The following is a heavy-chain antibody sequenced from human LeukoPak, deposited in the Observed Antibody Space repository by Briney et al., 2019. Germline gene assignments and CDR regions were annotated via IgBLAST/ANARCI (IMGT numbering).Heavy chain of an antibody. D-gene: IGHD7-27*01. CDR3: ARDRRDWGSTDYFDY. V-gene: IGHV3-53*01. CDR1: GFTVSSNY. CDR2: IYSGGNT. Sequence: GGSLRLSCAASGFTVSSNYISWVRQAPGKGLEWVSFIYSGGNTYYEASVKGRFTIPRDNSKNTLYLQMNSLRAEDTAVYYCARDRRDWGSTDYFDYWGQGTLVTVSS. J-gene: IGHJ4*02.